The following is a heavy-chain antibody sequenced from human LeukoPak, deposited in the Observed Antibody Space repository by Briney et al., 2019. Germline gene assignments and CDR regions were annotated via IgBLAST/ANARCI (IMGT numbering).Heavy chain of an antibody. CDR1: GFTFSDCG. J-gene: IGHJ4*02. CDR3: VREGLGGTPYRGNFDY. CDR2: IWKDGGDK. D-gene: IGHD1-1*01. Sequence: PGGSLRLSCAASGFTFSDCGMHWVRQAPDKGLEWVALIWKDGGDKYYSDSVKGRFTISRDNSKNTLDLQMNSLSAEDTAIYYCVREGLGGTPYRGNFDYWGQGTLVTGSS. V-gene: IGHV3-33*01.